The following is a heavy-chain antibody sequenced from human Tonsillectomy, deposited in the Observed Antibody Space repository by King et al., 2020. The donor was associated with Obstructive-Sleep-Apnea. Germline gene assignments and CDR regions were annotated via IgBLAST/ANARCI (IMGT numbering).Heavy chain of an antibody. CDR2: ISYDGSNK. Sequence: VQLVESGGGVVQPGRSLRLSCAASGFTFSSYGMHWVRQAPGKGLEWVAVISYDGSNKYYADSVKGRFTVSRDNSKNTLYLQMNSLRPEETAVYYCAKEMIATAASGGMDVWGQGTTVTVSS. CDR1: GFTFSSYG. J-gene: IGHJ6*02. V-gene: IGHV3-30*18. CDR3: AKEMIATAASGGMDV. D-gene: IGHD6-13*01.